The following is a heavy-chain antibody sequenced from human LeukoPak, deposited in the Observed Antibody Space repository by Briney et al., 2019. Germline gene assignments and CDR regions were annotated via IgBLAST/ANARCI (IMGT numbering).Heavy chain of an antibody. Sequence: GGSLRLSCAASGFTFSTYAMSWVRQAPWKGLEWVSAISGTGNSPYYGDSVKGRFTISRDNSKNTLYLQMNSLRAEDTAVYYCAKIVAISGRPREGFDYWGQGTLVTVSS. CDR2: ISGTGNSP. V-gene: IGHV3-23*01. J-gene: IGHJ4*02. D-gene: IGHD1-26*01. CDR1: GFTFSTYA. CDR3: AKIVAISGRPREGFDY.